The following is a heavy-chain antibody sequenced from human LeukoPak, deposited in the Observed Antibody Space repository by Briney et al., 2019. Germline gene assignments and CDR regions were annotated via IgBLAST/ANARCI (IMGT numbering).Heavy chain of an antibody. J-gene: IGHJ4*02. CDR2: INPSGGST. CDR3: AREKSLDCSGGSCETALFDY. D-gene: IGHD2-15*01. CDR1: GYTFTSYY. V-gene: IGHV1-46*01. Sequence: ASVKVSCKASGYTFTSYYMHWVRQAPGQGLEWMGIINPSGGSTSYAQKFQGRVTMTRDTSTSTVYMELSSLRSEDTAVYYCAREKSLDCSGGSCETALFDYWGQGTLATVSS.